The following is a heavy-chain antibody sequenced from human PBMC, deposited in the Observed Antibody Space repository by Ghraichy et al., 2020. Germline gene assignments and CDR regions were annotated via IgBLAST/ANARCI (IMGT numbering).Heavy chain of an antibody. CDR3: ARTSYGGPNYDFDY. D-gene: IGHD4/OR15-4a*01. Sequence: SETLSLTCTVSGGSISVYSWSWIRQPPGKGLEWIGYIFYSGSTNYNPSLERRVPISVDTSKNQFSLKLRSVTAADTAVYYCARTSYGGPNYDFDYWGQGTLVTVSS. V-gene: IGHV4-59*01. CDR2: IFYSGST. J-gene: IGHJ4*02. CDR1: GGSISVYS.